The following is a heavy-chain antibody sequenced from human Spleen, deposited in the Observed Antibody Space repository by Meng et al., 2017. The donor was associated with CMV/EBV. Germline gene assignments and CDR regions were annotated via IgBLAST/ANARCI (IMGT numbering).Heavy chain of an antibody. CDR3: ARGQSRIIHLPRTLLHHHYFDS. V-gene: IGHV4-34*01. D-gene: IGHD3-3*01. Sequence: YCWDWIRPPPGKWLEWIGEISRSGRTNYDPSLTSRVPLSLGTSKYQFSLKLNSVAAADTAVYYCARGQSRIIHLPRTLLHHHYFDSWGQGVLVTVSS. CDR2: ISRSGRT. CDR1: YC. J-gene: IGHJ4*02.